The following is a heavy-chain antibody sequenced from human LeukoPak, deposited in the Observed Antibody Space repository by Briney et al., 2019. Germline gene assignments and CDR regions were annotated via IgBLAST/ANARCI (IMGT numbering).Heavy chain of an antibody. J-gene: IGHJ4*02. CDR3: ARDRGSGWYNY. V-gene: IGHV3-48*04. CDR1: GFTFSGYS. Sequence: PGGSLRLSCAASGFTFSGYSMNWVRQAPGKGLEWVSYISSSGSTIYYADSVKGRFTISRDNAKKSLYLQMSSLRAEDTAVYYCARDRGSGWYNYWGQGTLVTVSS. D-gene: IGHD6-19*01. CDR2: ISSSGSTI.